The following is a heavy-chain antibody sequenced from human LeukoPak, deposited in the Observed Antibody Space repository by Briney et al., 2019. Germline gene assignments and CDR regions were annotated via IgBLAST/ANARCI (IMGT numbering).Heavy chain of an antibody. J-gene: IGHJ4*02. V-gene: IGHV3-23*01. Sequence: GGSLRLSCAASGFTLSSYAMSWVRQAPGKGLEWVSAISGSGGSTYYADSVKGRFTISRDNSKNTLYLQMNSLRAEDTAVCYCAKVAIFGVVIPFYFDYWGQGTLVTVSS. D-gene: IGHD3-3*01. CDR3: AKVAIFGVVIPFYFDY. CDR2: ISGSGGST. CDR1: GFTLSSYA.